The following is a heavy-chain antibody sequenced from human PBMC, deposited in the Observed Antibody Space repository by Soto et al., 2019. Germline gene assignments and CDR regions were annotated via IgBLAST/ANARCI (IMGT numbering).Heavy chain of an antibody. CDR3: ARGVFRGLGGLDV. J-gene: IGHJ6*02. CDR1: GFSHSDYE. CDR2: MSASGYTI. D-gene: IGHD3-10*01. V-gene: IGHV3-48*03. Sequence: GGSLRLSCAASGFSHSDYEMSCVRQAPEKGLELVAYMSASGYTIYYAGSVQGRFTISRDNAKNSLDIQINSLRVVNTAVYYCARGVFRGLGGLDVWRQGTTVTVSS.